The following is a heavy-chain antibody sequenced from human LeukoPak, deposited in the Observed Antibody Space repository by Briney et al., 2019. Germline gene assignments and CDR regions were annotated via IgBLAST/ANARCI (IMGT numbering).Heavy chain of an antibody. CDR3: TTPAAGPRAEYSQY. CDR1: GFTFSRYS. V-gene: IGHV3-21*01. Sequence: GGSLRLSCAASGFTFSRYSMNWVRQAPGKGLEWVSSISNDAKYIYYADSLKGRFTVSRDNAKNSLYLQMNNLAVEDTAVYYCTTPAAGPRAEYSQYWGQGTLATVSS. D-gene: IGHD6-13*01. CDR2: ISNDAKYI. J-gene: IGHJ1*01.